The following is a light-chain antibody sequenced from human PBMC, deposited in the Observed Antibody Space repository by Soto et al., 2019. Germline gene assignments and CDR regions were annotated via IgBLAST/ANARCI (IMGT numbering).Light chain of an antibody. J-gene: IGKJ1*01. V-gene: IGKV1-5*01. Sequence: DIPVTKSPSTLSASVGGRVTITCRASQSVSGWLAWYQQKPGEAPKLLIYDASSLQSGIPDRFSGSGSGSDFTLTITRLEPEDFAVYYCHQYGSAPWTFGQGSKVDI. CDR1: QSVSGW. CDR3: HQYGSAPWT. CDR2: DAS.